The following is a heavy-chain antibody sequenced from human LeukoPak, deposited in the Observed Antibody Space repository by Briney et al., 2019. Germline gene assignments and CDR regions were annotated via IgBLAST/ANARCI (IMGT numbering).Heavy chain of an antibody. D-gene: IGHD2-21*01. CDR1: GFTFSYYP. V-gene: IGHV3-64*02. CDR3: ARLAESTILDN. Sequence: GGSLRLSCAASGFTFSYYPLRWVRQTPGKGLQYVSSITGNGVHTYYADSVKGRFTISRDNSKSTLYLQMGSLRADDMGVYYCARLAESTILDNWGEGALVSASS. J-gene: IGHJ4*02. CDR2: ITGNGVHT.